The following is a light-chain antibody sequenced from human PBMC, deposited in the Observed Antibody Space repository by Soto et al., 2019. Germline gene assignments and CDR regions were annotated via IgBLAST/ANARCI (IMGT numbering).Light chain of an antibody. Sequence: QSALTQPASVSGSPGQSITISCTGTSSDVGGYKYVSWYQQHPGKAPKLMIYDVSNRPSGVSNRFSGSKSDNTASLNISGLQAEDEADYYCSSYRSSSTLYVFGTGTKVTVL. CDR1: SSDVGGYKY. CDR3: SSYRSSSTLYV. J-gene: IGLJ1*01. CDR2: DVS. V-gene: IGLV2-14*01.